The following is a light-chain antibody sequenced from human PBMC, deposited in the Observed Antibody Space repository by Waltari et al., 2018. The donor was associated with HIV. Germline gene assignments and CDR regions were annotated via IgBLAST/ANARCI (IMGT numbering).Light chain of an antibody. CDR3: SSYAGGNVV. V-gene: IGLV2-8*01. Sequence: QSALPQPPSASGSPGQSVTISCTGTSSDVGAYNYVSWYQQHPGTAPNLMIYDVYKRPSGVPDRFSGSKSGNTASLTVSGLQGEDEADYYCSSYAGGNVVFGGGTKLTVL. CDR2: DVY. CDR1: SSDVGAYNY. J-gene: IGLJ2*01.